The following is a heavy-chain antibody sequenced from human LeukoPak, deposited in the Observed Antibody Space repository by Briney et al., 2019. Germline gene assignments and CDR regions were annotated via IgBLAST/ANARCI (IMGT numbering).Heavy chain of an antibody. Sequence: SETLSLTCTVSGYSISSGYYWGWIRPPPGKGLEWIGSIYHSGSTYYNPSLKSRVTISVDKSKNQFSLKLSSVTAADTAVYYCARDRGYSGYDSAVYWGQGTLVTVSS. CDR2: IYHSGST. CDR1: GYSISSGYY. V-gene: IGHV4-38-2*02. D-gene: IGHD5-12*01. J-gene: IGHJ4*02. CDR3: ARDRGYSGYDSAVY.